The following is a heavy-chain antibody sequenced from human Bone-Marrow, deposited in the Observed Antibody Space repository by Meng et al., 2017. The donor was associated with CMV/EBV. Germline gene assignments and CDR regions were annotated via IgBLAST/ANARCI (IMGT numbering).Heavy chain of an antibody. V-gene: IGHV1-46*01. D-gene: IGHD6-6*01. CDR2: INPSGGST. Sequence: ASVKVSCKASGYTFTSYYMHWVRQAPGQGLEWMGIINPSGGSTSYAQKFQGRVTMTRDTSTSTVYMELSSLRSEDTAVYYCARAKSIAAPFYYYGMDVWGQGTTVTVSS. J-gene: IGHJ6*02. CDR1: GYTFTSYY. CDR3: ARAKSIAAPFYYYGMDV.